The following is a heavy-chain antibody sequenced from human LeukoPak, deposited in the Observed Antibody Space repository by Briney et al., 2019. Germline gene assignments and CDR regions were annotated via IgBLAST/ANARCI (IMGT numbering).Heavy chain of an antibody. CDR1: GYTFTGYY. Sequence: ASVKVSCKASGYTFTGYYMHWVRQAPGQGLEWMGWINPNSGGTNYAQEFQGWVTMTRDTSISTAYMELSRLRSDDTAVYYCARDGYSYGYYGMDVWGQGTTVTVSS. J-gene: IGHJ6*02. CDR3: ARDGYSYGYYGMDV. CDR2: INPNSGGT. D-gene: IGHD5-18*01. V-gene: IGHV1-2*04.